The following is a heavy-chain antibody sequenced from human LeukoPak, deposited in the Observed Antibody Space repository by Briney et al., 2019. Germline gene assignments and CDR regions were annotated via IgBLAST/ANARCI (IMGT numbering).Heavy chain of an antibody. CDR2: ISSSSSYI. V-gene: IGHV3-21*01. D-gene: IGHD6-6*01. CDR3: ARIDSSSLHYYYYYMDV. Sequence: PGGSLRLSCAASGFTFSSYSMNWVRQAPGKGLEWVSSISSSSSYIYYADSVKGRFTISRDNAKNSLYLQMNSLRAEDTAVYYCARIDSSSLHYYYYYMDVWGKGTTVTVSS. J-gene: IGHJ6*03. CDR1: GFTFSSYS.